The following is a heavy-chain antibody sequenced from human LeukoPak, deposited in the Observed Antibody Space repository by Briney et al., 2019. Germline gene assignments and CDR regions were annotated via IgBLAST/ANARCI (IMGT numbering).Heavy chain of an antibody. CDR1: GGTFSSYA. CDR2: IIPIFGTA. J-gene: IGHJ4*02. D-gene: IGHD3-10*01. CDR3: TRGTTRITTSVVYYFGF. V-gene: IGHV1-69*13. Sequence: ASVKVSCKASGGTFSSYAISWVRQAPGQGLEWMGGIIPIFGTANYAQKFQGRVTITADESTSTAYMELSSLRSDDTAVYYCTRGTTRITTSVVYYFGFWGQGTLVTVSS.